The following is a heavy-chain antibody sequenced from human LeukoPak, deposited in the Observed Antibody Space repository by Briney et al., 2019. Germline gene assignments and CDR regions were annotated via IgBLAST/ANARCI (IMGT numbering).Heavy chain of an antibody. CDR1: GFTFSSYW. D-gene: IGHD4-23*01. Sequence: HTGGSLRLSCAVSGFTFSSYWMSWVRQAPGKGLEWVSYISSSSSTIYYADSEKGRFTISRDNAKNSLYLQMNSLRAEDTAVYYCARDEGGDGGNIGDYWGQGTLVTVSS. J-gene: IGHJ4*02. CDR2: ISSSSSTI. V-gene: IGHV3-48*01. CDR3: ARDEGGDGGNIGDY.